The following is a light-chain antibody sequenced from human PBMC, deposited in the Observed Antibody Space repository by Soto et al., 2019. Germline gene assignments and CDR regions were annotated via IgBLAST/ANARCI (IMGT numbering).Light chain of an antibody. CDR2: EAS. Sequence: DIQMTQSPYILSASVGDRVTITCRASQSIDNWLAWYQQKSGEAPKFLIYEASSLDSGVPSRFSGSGSGTEFTLTISSLHPDDFATYYGQQYSTCPRTFGQGTKVDIK. V-gene: IGKV1-5*01. J-gene: IGKJ1*01. CDR1: QSIDNW. CDR3: QQYSTCPRT.